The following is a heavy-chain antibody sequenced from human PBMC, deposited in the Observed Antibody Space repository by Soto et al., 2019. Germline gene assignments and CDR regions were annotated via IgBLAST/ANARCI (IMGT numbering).Heavy chain of an antibody. CDR3: ARDQRQLGTDYGRDV. D-gene: IGHD6-6*01. J-gene: IGHJ6*02. CDR2: ISYDGSNK. CDR1: GFTFSSYA. Sequence: QVQLVESGGGVVQPGRSLRLSCAASGFTFSSYAMHWVRQAPGKGLEWVAVISYDGSNKYYADSVKGRFTISRDNSKNALYLQMNSLRAEDTAVYYCARDQRQLGTDYGRDVWGHGTTVTVSS. V-gene: IGHV3-30-3*01.